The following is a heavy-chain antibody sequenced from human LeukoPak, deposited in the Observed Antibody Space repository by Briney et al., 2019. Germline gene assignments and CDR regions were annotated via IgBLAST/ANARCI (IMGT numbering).Heavy chain of an antibody. Sequence: ASVKVSCKASGYTFTSYDINWVRQATGQGLEWMGWMNPNSGNTGYAQKLQGRVTMTRNTSISTAYMELSSLRSEDTAVYYCARSYSSGWYTPYYYYYMDVWGKGTTVTVSS. V-gene: IGHV1-8*01. D-gene: IGHD6-19*01. CDR1: GYTFTSYD. J-gene: IGHJ6*03. CDR3: ARSYSSGWYTPYYYYYMDV. CDR2: MNPNSGNT.